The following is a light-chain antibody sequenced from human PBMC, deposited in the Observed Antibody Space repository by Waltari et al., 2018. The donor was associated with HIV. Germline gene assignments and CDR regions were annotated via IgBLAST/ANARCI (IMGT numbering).Light chain of an antibody. CDR3: QQYGRSSPYT. CDR1: EDFSDDS. Sequence: DIVLTQSPGTLSLSPGERATLSCRANEDFSDDSLAWYQQKAGQAPRLLIYGSSARATGIPDRFSGSGSGADFALIISSLEPDDFAVYYCQQYGRSSPYTFGQGTKLEIK. J-gene: IGKJ2*01. V-gene: IGKV3-20*01. CDR2: GSS.